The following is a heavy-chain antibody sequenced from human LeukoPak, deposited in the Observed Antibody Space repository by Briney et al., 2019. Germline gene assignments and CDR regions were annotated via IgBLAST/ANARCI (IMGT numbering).Heavy chain of an antibody. Sequence: ASVKVSCKASGYTFTSYGISWVRQAPGQGLEWMGWISAYNGNTNYAQKLQGRVTMTTDTSTSTAYMELRSLRSDDTAVYYCAREPWKAVAGTHLDYWGQGTLVTVSS. V-gene: IGHV1-18*01. CDR2: ISAYNGNT. CDR3: AREPWKAVAGTHLDY. CDR1: GYTFTSYG. D-gene: IGHD6-19*01. J-gene: IGHJ4*02.